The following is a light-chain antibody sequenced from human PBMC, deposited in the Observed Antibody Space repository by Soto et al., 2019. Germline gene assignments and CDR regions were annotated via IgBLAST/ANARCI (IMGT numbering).Light chain of an antibody. V-gene: IGLV2-14*01. CDR2: GVS. CDR3: SSFISSTTLALCV. J-gene: IGLJ1*01. Sequence: QSALTQPACVSGSPGQSITISCTGTSSDVGGYNYVSWYQQHPGKAPKLMIYGVSNRPSGVSNRFSGSKSGNTASLTISGLQTEDEADYYCSSFISSTTLALCVFGTGTKLTVL. CDR1: SSDVGGYNY.